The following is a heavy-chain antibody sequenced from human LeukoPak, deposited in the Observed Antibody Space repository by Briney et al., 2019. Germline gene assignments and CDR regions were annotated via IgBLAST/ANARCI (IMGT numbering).Heavy chain of an antibody. CDR1: GFAFTYAW. Sequence: GGSLRLSCATSGFAFTYAWMSWVRQAPGEGPEWVGRIKSKTDGGATDYAAPVKGRFTISRDDSKNTLYLQMNSLKTEDTAVYYCATAGGYCSGGNCYHFDYWGQGTLVTVSS. CDR3: ATAGGYCSGGNCYHFDY. J-gene: IGHJ4*02. D-gene: IGHD2-15*01. V-gene: IGHV3-15*01. CDR2: IKSKTDGGAT.